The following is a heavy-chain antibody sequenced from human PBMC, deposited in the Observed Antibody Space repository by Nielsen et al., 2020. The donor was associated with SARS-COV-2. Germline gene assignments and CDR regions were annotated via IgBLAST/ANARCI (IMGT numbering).Heavy chain of an antibody. CDR3: VRDSSVVIWSGYPVD. CDR2: ISGSGGST. V-gene: IGHV3-23*01. J-gene: IGHJ4*02. CDR1: GFTFSSYA. Sequence: GGSLRLSCAASGFTFSSYAMSWVRQAPGKGLEWVSAISGSGGSTYYADSVKGRFTISRDNAKNSLYLQMNSRRAEDTAVYYCVRDSSVVIWSGYPVDWGQGTLVTVSS. D-gene: IGHD3-3*01.